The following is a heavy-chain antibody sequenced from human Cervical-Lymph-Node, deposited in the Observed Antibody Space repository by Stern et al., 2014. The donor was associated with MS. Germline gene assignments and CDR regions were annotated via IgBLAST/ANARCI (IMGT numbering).Heavy chain of an antibody. CDR1: GDSIKTLGYY. CDR2: ISHSGVA. Sequence: QLQESGPGLVKPSETLSLSCTVSGDSIKTLGYYSSWVRQSPGKGLEWIGFISHSGVAFYNESLKSRLTISQDTSTNQFSLRLTSVTAADTAVYFCMRGDYWGRGILVTVSS. J-gene: IGHJ4*02. CDR3: MRGDY. V-gene: IGHV4-31*03.